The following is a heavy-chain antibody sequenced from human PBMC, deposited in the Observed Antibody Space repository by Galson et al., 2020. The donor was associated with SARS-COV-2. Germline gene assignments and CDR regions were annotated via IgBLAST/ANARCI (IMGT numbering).Heavy chain of an antibody. CDR3: ARDIEYPGGLDDIEY. J-gene: IGHJ4*02. Sequence: GESLKISCAASGFTFSGYYMTWIRQAPGKGLEWVSYISGSGNILYYADSVKGRFTISRDNAKNTLYLQMNSLRAEDTAVYYCARDIEYPGGLDDIEYWGQGTLVTVSS. V-gene: IGHV3-11*04. D-gene: IGHD3-16*01. CDR2: ISGSGNIL. CDR1: GFTFSGYY.